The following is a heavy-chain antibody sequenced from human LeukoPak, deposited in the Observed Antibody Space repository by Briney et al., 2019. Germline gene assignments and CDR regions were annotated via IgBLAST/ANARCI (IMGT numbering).Heavy chain of an antibody. CDR3: AREYYDILTGYALGYFDY. CDR1: GFTFSSYA. J-gene: IGHJ4*02. Sequence: GRSLRLSCAASGFTFSSYAMHWVRQAPGKGLEWVAVISYDGSNKYYADSVKGRFTISRDNSKNTLYLQMNSLRAEDTAVYYCAREYYDILTGYALGYFDYWGQGTLVTVSS. CDR2: ISYDGSNK. V-gene: IGHV3-30*01. D-gene: IGHD3-9*01.